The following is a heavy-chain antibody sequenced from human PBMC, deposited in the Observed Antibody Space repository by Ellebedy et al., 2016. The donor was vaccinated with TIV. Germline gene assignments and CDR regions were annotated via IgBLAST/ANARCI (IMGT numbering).Heavy chain of an antibody. CDR2: IYYSGST. CDR3: ARDHGGSLDY. CDR1: GGSISRSY. D-gene: IGHD2-15*01. J-gene: IGHJ4*02. Sequence: MPSETLSLTCTVSGGSISRSYCSWIRQPPGKGLEWIGYIYYSGSTNYNPSLKSRVTISVDTSKNQFSLKLSSVTAADTAVSYCARDHGGSLDYWGQGTLVTVSS. V-gene: IGHV4-59*01.